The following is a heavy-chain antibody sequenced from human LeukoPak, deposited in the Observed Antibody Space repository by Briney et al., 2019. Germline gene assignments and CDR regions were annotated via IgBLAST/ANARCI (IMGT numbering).Heavy chain of an antibody. CDR1: GFTFDDYG. D-gene: IGHD6-13*01. CDR2: INWNGGST. CDR3: ARDTGYSSSWATYYYYYGMDV. V-gene: IGHV3-20*01. J-gene: IGHJ6*02. Sequence: PGGSLRLSCAASGFTFDDYGMSWVRQAPGKGLEWVSGINWNGGSTGYADSVKGRFTISRDNAKNSLYLQMNSLRAEDTALYHCARDTGYSSSWATYYYYYGMDVWGQGTTVTVSS.